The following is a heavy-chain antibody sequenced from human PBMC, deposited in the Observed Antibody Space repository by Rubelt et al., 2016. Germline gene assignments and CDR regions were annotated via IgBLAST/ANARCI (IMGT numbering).Heavy chain of an antibody. V-gene: IGHV4-4*02. CDR1: GVSISSTNW. CDR2: IYHSGST. CDR3: ARVNRYYFDY. Sequence: QVQLQESGPGLVKPSGTLSLTCAVSGVSISSTNWWSWVRQPPGKGLEWIGEIYHSGSTDYNPSLKSRVTISVAKSKDQFSRRRTSVTAADTAVYYCARVNRYYFDYWGQGTLVTVSS. J-gene: IGHJ4*02.